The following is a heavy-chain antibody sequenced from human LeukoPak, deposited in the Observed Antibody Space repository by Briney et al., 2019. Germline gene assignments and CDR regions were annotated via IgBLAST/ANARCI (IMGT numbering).Heavy chain of an antibody. J-gene: IGHJ4*02. Sequence: GGSLRLSCAASGFTFSSYWMSWVRQAPGKGLEWVANIKQDGSEKYYVDSVKGRFTISRDNAKNSLYLQMNSLSAEGTAVYYCGSIGSSWYEDYCGQGTLVTVSS. D-gene: IGHD6-13*01. CDR3: GSIGSSWYEDY. V-gene: IGHV3-7*01. CDR1: GFTFSSYW. CDR2: IKQDGSEK.